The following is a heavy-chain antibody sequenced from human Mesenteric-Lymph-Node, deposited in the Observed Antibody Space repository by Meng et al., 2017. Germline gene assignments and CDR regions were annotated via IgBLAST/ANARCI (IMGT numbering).Heavy chain of an antibody. V-gene: IGHV3-48*03. CDR2: ISSSGNTI. Sequence: GGSLRLSCAASGFTFSSYEMNWVRQDPGKGLEWVSYISSSGNTIYYADSVKGRFTISRDNAKNSLYLQMNSLRAEDTAVYYCARWALYSGYDSVWSWGQGTMVTVSS. D-gene: IGHD5-12*01. CDR1: GFTFSSYE. CDR3: ARWALYSGYDSVWS. J-gene: IGHJ3*01.